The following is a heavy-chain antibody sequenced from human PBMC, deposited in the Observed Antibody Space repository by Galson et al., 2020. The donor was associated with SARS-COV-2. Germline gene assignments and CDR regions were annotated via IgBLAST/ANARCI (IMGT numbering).Heavy chain of an antibody. CDR3: ARDRRGGAFDI. CDR2: ISSSSSYI. CDR1: GFTFSSYS. V-gene: IGHV3-21*01. J-gene: IGHJ3*02. Sequence: NSGGSLRLSCAASGFTFSSYSMNWVRQAPGKGLEWVSSISSSSSYIYYADSVKGRFTISRDNAKNSLYLQMNSLRAEDTAVYYCARDRRGGAFDIWGQGTMVTVSS. D-gene: IGHD3-10*01.